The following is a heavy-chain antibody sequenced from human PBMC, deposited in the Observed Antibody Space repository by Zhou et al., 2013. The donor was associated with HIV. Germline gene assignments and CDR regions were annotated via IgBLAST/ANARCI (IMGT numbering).Heavy chain of an antibody. D-gene: IGHD6-6*01. CDR3: ARWAPXGIAARPFDY. Sequence: QVQLQESGPGLVKPSETLSLTCTVSGGSISSHYWSWIRQPPGKGLEWIGYIYYSGSTNYNPSLKSRVTISVDTSKNQFSLKLSSVTAADTAVYYCARWAPXGIAARPFDYWGQGTLVTVSS. CDR1: GGSISSHY. J-gene: IGHJ4*02. CDR2: IYYSGST. V-gene: IGHV4-59*11.